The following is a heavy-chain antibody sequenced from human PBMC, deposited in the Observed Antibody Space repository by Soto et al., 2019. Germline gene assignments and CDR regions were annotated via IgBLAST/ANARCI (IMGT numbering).Heavy chain of an antibody. CDR1: GYTFTGYA. Sequence: ASVKVSCKAPGYTFTGYAMHWVRQAPGQRLEWMGWINAGNGNTKYSQKFQGRVTITRDTSASTAYMELSSLRSEDTAVYYCARAGSSSELGYWGQGTQVTVSS. D-gene: IGHD6-6*01. CDR3: ARAGSSSELGY. V-gene: IGHV1-3*01. CDR2: INAGNGNT. J-gene: IGHJ4*02.